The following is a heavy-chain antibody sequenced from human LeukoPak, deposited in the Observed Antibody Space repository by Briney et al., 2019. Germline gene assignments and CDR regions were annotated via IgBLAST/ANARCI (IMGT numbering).Heavy chain of an antibody. CDR3: AKNPYEYYFDY. CDR2: INPSSGDT. CDR1: RYTLTGYY. D-gene: IGHD5-12*01. V-gene: IGHV1-2*02. J-gene: IGHJ4*02. Sequence: ASVKVSCKASRYTLTGYYMHWLRQAPGQGLEWMGWINPSSGDTNYAQKFQGRVTMTRDTSISTAYMELNRLTSDDTAVYFCAKNPYEYYFDYWGQGTLVTVSS.